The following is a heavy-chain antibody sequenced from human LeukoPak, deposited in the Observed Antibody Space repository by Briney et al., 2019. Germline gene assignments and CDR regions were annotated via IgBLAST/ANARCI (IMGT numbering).Heavy chain of an antibody. CDR3: ARQTGDSPYYYDMDV. V-gene: IGHV4-39*07. Sequence: SETLSLTCTVSGGSISSGGYYWSWIRQPPGKGLEWIGSIYYSGTTYYNPSLKSRVTISVDTSKNQFSLKLSSVTAADTAVYYCARQTGDSPYYYDMDVWGQGTTVTVSS. J-gene: IGHJ6*02. CDR2: IYYSGTT. D-gene: IGHD7-27*01. CDR1: GGSISSGGYY.